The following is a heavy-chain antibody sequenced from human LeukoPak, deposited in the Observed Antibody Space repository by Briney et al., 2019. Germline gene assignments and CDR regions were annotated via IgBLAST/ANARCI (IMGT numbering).Heavy chain of an antibody. Sequence: GGSLRLSCAASGFTVTTNYMSWVRQAPGKGLEWVSVIYSGGITYYSDSVKGRFTISRDSSKNTLYLQMNSLRVEDTAVYYCARRHSSGSNSVQGTLVTVSS. CDR3: ARRHSSGSN. CDR1: GFTVTTNY. D-gene: IGHD6-19*01. V-gene: IGHV3-66*02. J-gene: IGHJ4*02. CDR2: IYSGGIT.